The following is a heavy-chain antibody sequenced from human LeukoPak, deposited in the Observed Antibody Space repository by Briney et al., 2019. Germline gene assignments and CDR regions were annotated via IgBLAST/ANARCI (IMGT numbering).Heavy chain of an antibody. J-gene: IGHJ4*02. CDR3: AKWGDYDVLTGYYVSDF. CDR2: ISGRSDHT. D-gene: IGHD3-9*01. CDR1: GFIFSNYA. Sequence: GGSLRLSCAASGFIFSNYAMYWVRQAPGKGLEWVSAISGRSDHTYYADSVKGRFTLSRDSSKNTLYLQMNSLRADDTAVYYCAKWGDYDVLTGYYVSDFWGQGTLVTVSS. V-gene: IGHV3-23*01.